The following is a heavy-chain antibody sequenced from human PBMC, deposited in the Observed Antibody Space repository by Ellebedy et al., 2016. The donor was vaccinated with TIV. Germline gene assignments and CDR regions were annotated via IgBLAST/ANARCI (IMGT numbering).Heavy chain of an antibody. D-gene: IGHD1-26*01. V-gene: IGHV3-30-3*01. CDR1: GFTFSSYA. J-gene: IGHJ4*02. CDR3: ARDLGGSYPDY. Sequence: PGGSLRLSCAASGFTFSSYAMHRVRQAPGKGLEWVAVISYDGSNKYYADSVKGRFTISRDNSKNTLYLQMNSLRAEDTAVYYCARDLGGSYPDYWGQGTLVTVSS. CDR2: ISYDGSNK.